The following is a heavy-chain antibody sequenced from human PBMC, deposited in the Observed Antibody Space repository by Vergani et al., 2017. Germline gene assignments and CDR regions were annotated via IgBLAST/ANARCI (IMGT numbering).Heavy chain of an antibody. CDR3: ARARYSGYDYYYYYMDV. Sequence: EVQLVQSGAEVKTPGESLRISCKGSGYSFTSYWISWVRQMPGKGLEWMGRIDPSDSYTNYSPSFQGHVTISADKSISTAYLQWSSLKASDTAMYYCARARYSGYDYYYYYMDVWGKGTTVTVSS. CDR1: GYSFTSYW. V-gene: IGHV5-10-1*03. D-gene: IGHD5-12*01. CDR2: IDPSDSYT. J-gene: IGHJ6*03.